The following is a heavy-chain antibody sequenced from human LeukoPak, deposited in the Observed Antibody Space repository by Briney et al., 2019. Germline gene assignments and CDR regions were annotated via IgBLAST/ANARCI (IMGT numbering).Heavy chain of an antibody. Sequence: GESLKISCKGSGYSFTSYWIGWVRQMPGKGLEWMGIIYPGDSDTRYSPSFQGQVTISADKSISTAYLQWSSLKASDTAMHYCARHPYYYDSSGYNYYYYMDVWGKGTTVTVSS. V-gene: IGHV5-51*01. CDR2: IYPGDSDT. CDR1: GYSFTSYW. D-gene: IGHD3-22*01. J-gene: IGHJ6*03. CDR3: ARHPYYYDSSGYNYYYYMDV.